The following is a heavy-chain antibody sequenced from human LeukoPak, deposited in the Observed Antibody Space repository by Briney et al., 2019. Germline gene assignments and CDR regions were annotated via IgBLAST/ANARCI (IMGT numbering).Heavy chain of an antibody. Sequence: GGSLRLSCAASGFTFSSYAMHWVRQAPGKGLEWVAVISYDGSNKYYADSVKGRFTISRDNPKNTLYLQMNSLRAEDTAVYYCARDRRKYSSSWYDAFDIWGQGTMVTVSS. D-gene: IGHD6-13*01. CDR2: ISYDGSNK. CDR1: GFTFSSYA. CDR3: ARDRRKYSSSWYDAFDI. J-gene: IGHJ3*02. V-gene: IGHV3-30*04.